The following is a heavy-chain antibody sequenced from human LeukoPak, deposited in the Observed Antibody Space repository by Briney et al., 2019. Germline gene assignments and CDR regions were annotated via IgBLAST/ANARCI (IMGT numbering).Heavy chain of an antibody. CDR3: AKEGSSSSWYNFDY. V-gene: IGHV3-30*18. CDR1: GFTFSSYG. J-gene: IGHJ4*02. Sequence: GGSLRLSCAASGFTFSSYGMHWVRQAPGKGLEWVAVISYDGGNKYYADSVKGRFTISRDNSKNTLYLQMNSLRAEDTAVYYCAKEGSSSSWYNFDYWGQGTLVTVSS. CDR2: ISYDGGNK. D-gene: IGHD6-13*01.